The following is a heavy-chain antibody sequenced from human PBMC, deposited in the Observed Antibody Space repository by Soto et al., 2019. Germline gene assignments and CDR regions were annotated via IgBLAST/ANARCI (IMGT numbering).Heavy chain of an antibody. Sequence: GASVKVSFKASGGTFSDYAVSWLRQAPGQGLEWMGGLIPIFGTMSYPQKFQGRVTITADDFSRTAYMELTRLTSEDTAVYFCARSIGSSSFYFDFWGHGTLVTVSS. CDR2: LIPIFGTM. CDR1: GGTFSDYA. CDR3: ARSIGSSSFYFDF. V-gene: IGHV1-69*13. J-gene: IGHJ4*03. D-gene: IGHD6-6*01.